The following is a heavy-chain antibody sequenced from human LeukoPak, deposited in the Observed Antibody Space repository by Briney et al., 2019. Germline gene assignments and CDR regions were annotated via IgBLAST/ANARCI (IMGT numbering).Heavy chain of an antibody. CDR2: IYYSGST. CDR1: GGSISSGDYY. V-gene: IGHV4-30-4*01. J-gene: IGHJ4*02. D-gene: IGHD5-12*01. Sequence: TLSLTCTVSGGSISSGDYYWSWIRQPPGKGLEWIGYIYYSGSTYYNPSLKSRVTISVDTSKNQFSLKLSSVTAADTAVYYCARELAPNIVATIGGYFDYWGQGTLVTVSS. CDR3: ARELAPNIVATIGGYFDY.